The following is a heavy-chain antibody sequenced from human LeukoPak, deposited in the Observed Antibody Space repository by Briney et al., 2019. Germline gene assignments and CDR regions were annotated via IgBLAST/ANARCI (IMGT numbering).Heavy chain of an antibody. D-gene: IGHD5-24*01. J-gene: IGHJ6*02. CDR2: ISGYKGNA. CDR3: AREGLEYYGMDV. V-gene: IGHV1-18*01. CDR1: SYRFSSYG. Sequence: ASVKVSCKASSYRFSSYGITWVRQAPGQGLEWMGWISGYKGNAVYAQKFQGRVTMTIDTSTTTAYMEVRSLRSDDTAVYYCAREGLEYYGMDVWGQGSTVTVSS.